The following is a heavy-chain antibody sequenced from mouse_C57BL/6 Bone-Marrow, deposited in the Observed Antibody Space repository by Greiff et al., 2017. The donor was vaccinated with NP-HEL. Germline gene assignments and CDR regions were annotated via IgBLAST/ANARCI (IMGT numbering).Heavy chain of an antibody. CDR3: AGDPWGHWYFDV. Sequence: VQVVESGPGLVKPSQSLFLTCSITGFPITGGYYWIWIRQSPGKPLEWMGYITHSGETFYNPSLQSPISITRETSKNQFFLQLNSVTTEDTAMYYCAGDPWGHWYFDVWGTGTTVTVSS. CDR2: ITHSGET. J-gene: IGHJ1*03. CDR1: GFPITGGYY. V-gene: IGHV12-3*01. D-gene: IGHD4-1*01.